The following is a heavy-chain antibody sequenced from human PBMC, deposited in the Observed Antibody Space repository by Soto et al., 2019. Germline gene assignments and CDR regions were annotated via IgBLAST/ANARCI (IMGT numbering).Heavy chain of an antibody. CDR3: ARGGWDIVVVVAATPYYYYGMDV. V-gene: IGHV3-21*01. J-gene: IGHJ6*02. Sequence: GGSLRLSCAASGFTFSSYSVNWVRQAPGKGLEWVSSISSSSNYIYYADSVKGRFTVSRDNAKNSLYLQMNSLRAEDTAVYYCARGGWDIVVVVAATPYYYYGMDVWPRDRGHRLL. CDR2: ISSSSNYI. D-gene: IGHD2-15*01. CDR1: GFTFSSYS.